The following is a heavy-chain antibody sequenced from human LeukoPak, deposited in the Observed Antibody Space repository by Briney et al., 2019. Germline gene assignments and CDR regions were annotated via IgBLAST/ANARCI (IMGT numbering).Heavy chain of an antibody. CDR1: GFTFNSYW. CDR3: HSAVITFGGVSPWDY. J-gene: IGHJ4*02. Sequence: GGSLRLSCEASGFTFNSYWMSWVRQAPGKGLEWVSAISGSGGSTYYADSVKGRFTISRDNSKNTLYLQMNSLRAEDTAVYYCHSAVITFGGVSPWDYWGQGTLVTVSS. V-gene: IGHV3-23*01. D-gene: IGHD3-16*01. CDR2: ISGSGGST.